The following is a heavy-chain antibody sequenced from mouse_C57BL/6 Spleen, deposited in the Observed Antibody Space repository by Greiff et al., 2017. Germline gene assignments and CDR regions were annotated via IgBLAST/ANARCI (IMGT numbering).Heavy chain of an antibody. CDR1: GYTFTSYW. Sequence: QVQLQQPGAELVKPGASVKLSCKASGYTFTSYWMQWVKQRPGQGLEGIGEIDPSDSYTNYNQKFKGKATLTVDTSSSTAYMQLSSLTSEDSAVYYCAVLYLDYWGQGTSVTVSS. J-gene: IGHJ4*01. V-gene: IGHV1-50*01. CDR2: IDPSDSYT. CDR3: AVLYLDY. D-gene: IGHD2-12*01.